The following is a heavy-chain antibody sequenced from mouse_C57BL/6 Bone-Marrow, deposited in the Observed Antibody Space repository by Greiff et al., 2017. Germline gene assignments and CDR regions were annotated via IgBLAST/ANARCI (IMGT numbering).Heavy chain of an antibody. Sequence: EVQLQQSGPELVKPGASVKMSCKASGYTFTDYNMHWVKQSHGKSLEWIGYINPNNGGTSYNQKFKGKATLTVNKSSSTAYMELRSLTSEDSAVYYCAREGDYYGSSGYWGQGTTLTVSS. CDR3: AREGDYYGSSGY. J-gene: IGHJ2*01. CDR1: GYTFTDYN. V-gene: IGHV1-22*01. D-gene: IGHD1-1*01. CDR2: INPNNGGT.